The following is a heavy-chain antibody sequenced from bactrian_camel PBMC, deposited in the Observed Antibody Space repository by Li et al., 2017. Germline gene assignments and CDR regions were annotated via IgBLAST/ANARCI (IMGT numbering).Heavy chain of an antibody. CDR2: IYSGGVVT. CDR3: TKETEWVGYHEFAVH. V-gene: IGHV3S42*01. CDR1: GSTFRNYD. D-gene: IGHD5*01. Sequence: VQLVESGGGLVQPGGSLRLSCAASGSTFRNYDMIWVRQALGKGLEWVSGIYSGGVVTSYSDSVKGRFIISRDNAKNTLYLQLNSLKAEDMAMYYCTKETEWVGYHEFAVHWGQGTQVTVS. J-gene: IGHJ4*01.